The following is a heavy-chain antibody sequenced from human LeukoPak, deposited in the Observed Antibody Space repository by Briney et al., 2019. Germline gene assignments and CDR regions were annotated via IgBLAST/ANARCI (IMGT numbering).Heavy chain of an antibody. D-gene: IGHD6-13*01. CDR1: GGSISSYY. CDR2: IYYSGGT. V-gene: IGHV4-59*01. J-gene: IGHJ5*02. CDR3: ARLAAAGTGSWFDP. Sequence: SETLSLTCTVSGGSISSYYWSWIRQPPGKGLEWIGYIYYSGGTNYNPSLKSRVTISVDASKNQFSLKLSSVTAADTAVYYCARLAAAGTGSWFDPWGQGTLVTVSS.